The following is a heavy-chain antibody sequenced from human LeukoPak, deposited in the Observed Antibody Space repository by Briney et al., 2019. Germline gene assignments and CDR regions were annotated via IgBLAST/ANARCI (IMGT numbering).Heavy chain of an antibody. J-gene: IGHJ6*02. V-gene: IGHV1-24*01. CDR3: ATATLFHYGMDV. CDR2: FDPEDGET. Sequence: ASVKVSCKVSGYTLTELSMHWVRQAPGKGLEGMGGFDPEDGETIYAQKFQGRVTMTEDTSTDTAYMELSSLRSEDTAVYYCATATLFHYGMDVWGQGTTVTVSS. CDR1: GYTLTELS. D-gene: IGHD3-16*01.